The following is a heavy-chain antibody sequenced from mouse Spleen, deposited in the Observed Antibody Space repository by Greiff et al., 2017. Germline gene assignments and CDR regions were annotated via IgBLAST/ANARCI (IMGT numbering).Heavy chain of an antibody. CDR3: ARRASSGYVDY. V-gene: IGHV1S41*01. J-gene: IGHJ2*01. CDR2: IAPGSGST. CDR1: GYTFTSYW. D-gene: IGHD3-1*01. Sequence: ELVKPGASVKLSCKASGYTFTSYWINWIKQRPGQGLEWIGRIAPGSGSTYYNEMFKGKATLTVDTSSSTAYIQLSSLSSEDSAVCFCARRASSGYVDYWGQGTTLTVSS.